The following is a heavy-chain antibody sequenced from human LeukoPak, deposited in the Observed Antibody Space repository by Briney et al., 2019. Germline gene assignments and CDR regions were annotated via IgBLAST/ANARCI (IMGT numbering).Heavy chain of an antibody. D-gene: IGHD4-11*01. CDR3: ASNSNSGYYYYYMDV. Sequence: GESLKISCKGSGYTFTGYYMHWVRQAPGQGLEWMGWINPNSGGTNYAQKFQGRVTVTRDTSISTAYMELSRLRSDDTAVYYCASNSNSGYYYYYMDVWGKGTTVTVSS. CDR2: INPNSGGT. J-gene: IGHJ6*03. V-gene: IGHV1-2*02. CDR1: GYTFTGYY.